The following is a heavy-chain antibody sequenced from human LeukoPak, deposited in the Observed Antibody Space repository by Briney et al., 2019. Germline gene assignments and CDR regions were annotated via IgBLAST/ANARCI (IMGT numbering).Heavy chain of an antibody. Sequence: SETLSLTCTVSGGSISSDSYYWAWIRQHPGKGLEWIGYIYYSGSTYYNPSLKNRVTISVDTSKNQFSLKLSSVTAADTAVYYCARVKEWTRDWGQGTLVTVSS. D-gene: IGHD3-3*01. CDR3: ARVKEWTRD. J-gene: IGHJ4*02. V-gene: IGHV4-31*03. CDR1: GGSISSDSYY. CDR2: IYYSGST.